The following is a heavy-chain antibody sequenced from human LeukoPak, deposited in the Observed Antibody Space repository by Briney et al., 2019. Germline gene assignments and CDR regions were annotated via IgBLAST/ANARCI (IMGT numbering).Heavy chain of an antibody. D-gene: IGHD3-3*01. Sequence: PGGSLRLSCSASGFTFSSYAMSWVRQAPGKGLEWVSAISGSGGSTYYADSVKGRFTISRDNSKNTLYLQMNSLRAEDTAVYYCAKEYDFWSGRNDAFDIWGQGTMVTVSS. CDR2: ISGSGGST. CDR3: AKEYDFWSGRNDAFDI. J-gene: IGHJ3*02. CDR1: GFTFSSYA. V-gene: IGHV3-23*01.